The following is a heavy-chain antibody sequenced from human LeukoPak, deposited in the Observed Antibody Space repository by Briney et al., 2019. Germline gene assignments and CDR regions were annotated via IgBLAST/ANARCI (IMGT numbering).Heavy chain of an antibody. Sequence: ASVKVSCKASGDTFINYGISWVRQAPGQGLEWMGWISAYNGNTHYAQKLQGRVTMTTDTSTSTVYMELRSLRSDDTAVYYCARGSPPRRNYDSRGYYSYYFDYWGQGTLVTVSS. CDR2: ISAYNGNT. CDR3: ARGSPPRRNYDSRGYYSYYFDY. J-gene: IGHJ4*02. D-gene: IGHD3-22*01. V-gene: IGHV1-18*01. CDR1: GDTFINYG.